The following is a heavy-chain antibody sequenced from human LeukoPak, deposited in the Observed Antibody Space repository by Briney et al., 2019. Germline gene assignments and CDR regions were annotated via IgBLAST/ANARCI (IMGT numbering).Heavy chain of an antibody. CDR2: TYYRSKWYN. CDR1: GDSVASNSTA. V-gene: IGHV6-1*01. Sequence: SQTLSLTCVISGDSVASNSTACNWIRQSPSRGLEWLGRTYYRSKWYNDYALSMKSRITINPDTSKNQFSLQLNPVTPEDTAVYYCARGGQGDGYSADEAFDFWGQGTMVTVS. J-gene: IGHJ3*01. CDR3: ARGGQGDGYSADEAFDF. D-gene: IGHD5-24*01.